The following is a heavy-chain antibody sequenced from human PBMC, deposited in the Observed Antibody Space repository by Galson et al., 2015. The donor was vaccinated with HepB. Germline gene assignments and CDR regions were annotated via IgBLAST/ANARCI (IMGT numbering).Heavy chain of an antibody. D-gene: IGHD6-13*01. Sequence: SLRLSCAASGFTFSSYAMHWVRQAPGKGLEWVAVISYDGSNKYYADSVKGRFTISRDNSKNTLYLQMNSLRAEDTAVYYCARDYASSWYFNHYYGMDVWGQGTPVTVSS. J-gene: IGHJ6*02. CDR3: ARDYASSWYFNHYYGMDV. CDR1: GFTFSSYA. CDR2: ISYDGSNK. V-gene: IGHV3-30*04.